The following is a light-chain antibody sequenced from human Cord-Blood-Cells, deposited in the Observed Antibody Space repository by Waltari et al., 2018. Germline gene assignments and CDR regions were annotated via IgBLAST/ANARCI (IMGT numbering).Light chain of an antibody. CDR2: EVS. V-gene: IGLV2-23*02. CDR1: SSDVGSYTL. CDR3: CSYAGSSTYV. J-gene: IGLJ1*01. Sequence: QSALTPPASVSGPPGPSITISCTGTSSDVGSYTLCSWYQQHPGKAPKLMIYEVSTRPSGVSNRFSGSKAGNTASLTISGLQAEDEADYYCCSYAGSSTYVFGTGTKVTVL.